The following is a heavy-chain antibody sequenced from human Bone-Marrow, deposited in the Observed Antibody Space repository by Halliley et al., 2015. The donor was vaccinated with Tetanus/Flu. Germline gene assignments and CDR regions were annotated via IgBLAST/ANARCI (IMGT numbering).Heavy chain of an antibody. CDR1: GFPFNTYA. J-gene: IGHJ4*02. Sequence: SLRLSCAASGFPFNTYAMTWVRQAPGKGLEWVSTISGNGGTTYYAGSVKGRFTISRDNSNNTLYLQMNSLRAEDTAIYYCAKDRDHGDCDYWGQGTLVTVSS. D-gene: IGHD4-17*01. V-gene: IGHV3-23*01. CDR3: AKDRDHGDCDY. CDR2: ISGNGGTT.